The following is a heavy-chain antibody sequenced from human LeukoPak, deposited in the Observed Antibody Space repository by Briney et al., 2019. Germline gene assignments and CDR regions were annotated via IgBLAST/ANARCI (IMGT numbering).Heavy chain of an antibody. V-gene: IGHV3-7*01. Sequence: GGSLRLSWAASGFTFSSFWMTWVRQAPGKGLEWVANINQDGSEKYYVDSVKGRFTISRDNAKNSVYLQMNSLRAEDTAVYYCARDGGVSGYDLLDYWGQGTLVTVSS. J-gene: IGHJ4*02. CDR1: GFTFSSFW. D-gene: IGHD5-12*01. CDR2: INQDGSEK. CDR3: ARDGGVSGYDLLDY.